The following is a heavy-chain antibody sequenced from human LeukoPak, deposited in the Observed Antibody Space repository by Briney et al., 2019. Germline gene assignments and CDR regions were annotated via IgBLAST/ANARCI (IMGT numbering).Heavy chain of an antibody. CDR1: GFTFSSHG. CDR3: AKYWAAAGTSAFDI. D-gene: IGHD6-13*01. J-gene: IGHJ3*02. CDR2: ISASGTIT. V-gene: IGHV3-23*01. Sequence: GGSLRLSCAASGFTFSSHGLTWVRQAPGKGLEWVSVISASGTITYYADSVKGRFTIFRDNFENTLYLQMNSLRAEDTAVYYCAKYWAAAGTSAFDIWGQGTMVTVSS.